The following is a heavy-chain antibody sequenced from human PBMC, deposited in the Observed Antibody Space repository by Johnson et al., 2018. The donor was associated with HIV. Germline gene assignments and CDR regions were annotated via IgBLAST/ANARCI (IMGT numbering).Heavy chain of an antibody. CDR1: GFNVSTNN. J-gene: IGHJ3*02. CDR3: ARDPSVPLVGTISWGAFDI. CDR2: IYSGGST. Sequence: VQLVESGGGLIQPGGSLGLSCAASGFNVSTNNMNWVRQAPGKGLEWVSVIYSGGSTYYADSVTGRFPISRDNSKNTLYLQMNSLRAEDTAVYYCARDPSVPLVGTISWGAFDIWGQGTMVTVSS. V-gene: IGHV3-53*01. D-gene: IGHD1-26*01.